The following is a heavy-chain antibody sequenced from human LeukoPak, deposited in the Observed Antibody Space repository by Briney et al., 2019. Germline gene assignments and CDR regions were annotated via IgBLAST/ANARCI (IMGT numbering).Heavy chain of an antibody. V-gene: IGHV4-39*01. D-gene: IGHD2-15*01. J-gene: IGHJ5*02. CDR3: ARVNTQGVPSP. Sequence: PSETLSLTCTVSGGSISSSDYYWGWIRQPPGKGLEWIASIYYSGTTHYNPSHQSRVTMSVDTSKNQFSLKLRSVTAADTAVYYCARVNTQGVPSPWGRGILVTVSS. CDR2: IYYSGTT. CDR1: GGSISSSDYY.